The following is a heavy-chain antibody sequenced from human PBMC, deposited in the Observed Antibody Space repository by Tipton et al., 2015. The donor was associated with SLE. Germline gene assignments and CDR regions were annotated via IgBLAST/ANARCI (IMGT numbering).Heavy chain of an antibody. CDR2: IYYSGST. Sequence: TLSLTCTVSGGSISSSSYYWGWIRQPPGKGLEWIGSIYYSGSTYYNPSLKSRVTISVDTSKNQFSLKLSSVTAADTAVYYCARDCGGSDAFDIWGQGTMVTVSP. CDR3: ARDCGGSDAFDI. CDR1: GGSISSSSYY. J-gene: IGHJ3*02. V-gene: IGHV4-39*07. D-gene: IGHD2-21*01.